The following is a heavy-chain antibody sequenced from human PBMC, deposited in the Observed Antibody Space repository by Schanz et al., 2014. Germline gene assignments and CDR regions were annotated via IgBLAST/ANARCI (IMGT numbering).Heavy chain of an antibody. J-gene: IGHJ4*02. CDR3: ARDSRPNYDFLTAYYSIDY. CDR1: EFTFSSYK. D-gene: IGHD3-9*01. Sequence: VQLVESGGGLVKPGGSLRLSCEASEFTFSSYKMNWVRQAPGKGLEWVSSISSSGSYIHYADSVKGRFTISRDNAKNTLYLQMNSLRAEDTAVYYCARDSRPNYDFLTAYYSIDYWGQGTLVTVSS. V-gene: IGHV3-21*01. CDR2: ISSSGSYI.